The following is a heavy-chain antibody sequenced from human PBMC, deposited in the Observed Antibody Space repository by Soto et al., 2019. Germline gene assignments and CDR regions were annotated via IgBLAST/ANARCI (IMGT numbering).Heavy chain of an antibody. J-gene: IGHJ6*02. CDR2: INHSGST. V-gene: IGHV4-34*01. D-gene: IGHD2-15*01. CDR3: AGGISNYYYYGMDV. Sequence: SETLSLTCAVYGGSFSGYYWSWIRQPPGKGLEWIGEINHSGSTNYNPSLKSRVTISVGTSKNQFSLKLSSVTAADTAVYYCAGGISNYYYYGMDVWGQGTTVTVSS. CDR1: GGSFSGYY.